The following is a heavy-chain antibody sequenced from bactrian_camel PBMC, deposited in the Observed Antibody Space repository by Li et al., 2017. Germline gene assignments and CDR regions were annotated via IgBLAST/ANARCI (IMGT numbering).Heavy chain of an antibody. J-gene: IGHJ7*01. D-gene: IGHD2*01. V-gene: IGHV3S67*01. CDR1: GYTYSATC. CDR2: VRPNGPP. Sequence: VQLVESGGGSVQAGGSLRLSCVVTGYTYSATCFGWFRQAPGKEREGIAAVRPNGPPSYEDSVKGRFTISKDNAKNTLYLQMNDLKTEDSAMYYCAVDGTERCSGDLGILGKYGMDYWGKGTQVTVS.